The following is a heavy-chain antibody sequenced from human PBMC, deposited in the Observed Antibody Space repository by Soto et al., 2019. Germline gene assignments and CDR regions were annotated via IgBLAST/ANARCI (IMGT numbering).Heavy chain of an antibody. V-gene: IGHV1-18*04. CDR2: ISAYNGNT. CDR3: ARGGYSSGWPTDYYYGMDV. D-gene: IGHD6-19*01. Sequence: GAAVKVSCKASGYTFTSYGISWVRQAPGQGXEWMGWISAYNGNTNYAQKLQGRVTMTTDTSTSTAYMELRSLRSDDTAVYYCARGGYSSGWPTDYYYGMDVWGQGTTVTVSS. J-gene: IGHJ6*02. CDR1: GYTFTSYG.